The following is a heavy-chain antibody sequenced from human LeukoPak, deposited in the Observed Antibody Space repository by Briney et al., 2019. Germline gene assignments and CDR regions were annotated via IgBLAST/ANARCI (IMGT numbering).Heavy chain of an antibody. CDR3: ARGHGPLDY. CDR1: GFTFSRNA. D-gene: IGHD1-14*01. Sequence: GGSLRLSCAASGFTFSRNAMSWVRQAPGKGLEWVSGISGSGGSTHYADSVKGRFTISRDNAKNSLYLQMNSLRPEDTAVYYCARGHGPLDYWGQGTLVTVSS. J-gene: IGHJ4*02. CDR2: ISGSGGST. V-gene: IGHV3-23*01.